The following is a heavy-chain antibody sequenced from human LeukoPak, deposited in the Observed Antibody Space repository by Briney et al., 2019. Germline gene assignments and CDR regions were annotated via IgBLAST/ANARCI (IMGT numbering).Heavy chain of an antibody. CDR1: GGSISSYY. J-gene: IGHJ3*02. CDR2: IYYSGST. CDR3: ARDSGYCSSTSCFYAFDI. V-gene: IGHV4-59*01. D-gene: IGHD2-2*01. Sequence: SETLSLTCTVSGGSISSYYWSWVRQPPGKGLEWIGYIYYSGSTNYNPSLKSRVTISVDTSKNQFSLKLSSVTAADTAVYYCARDSGYCSSTSCFYAFDIWGQGTMVTVSS.